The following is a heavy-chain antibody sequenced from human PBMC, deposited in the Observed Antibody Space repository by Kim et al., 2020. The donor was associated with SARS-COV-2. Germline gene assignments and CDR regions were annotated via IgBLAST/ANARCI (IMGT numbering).Heavy chain of an antibody. J-gene: IGHJ6*02. V-gene: IGHV4-59*01. CDR1: GGSISSYY. CDR2: IYYSGST. D-gene: IGHD1-26*01. CDR3: ARSVGRRTPSFYYYYGMDV. Sequence: SETLSLTCTVSGGSISSYYWSWIRQPPGKGLEWIGYIYYSGSTNYNPFLKSRVTISVDTSKNQFSLKLSSVTAADTAVYYCARSVGRRTPSFYYYYGMDVWGQGTTVTVSS.